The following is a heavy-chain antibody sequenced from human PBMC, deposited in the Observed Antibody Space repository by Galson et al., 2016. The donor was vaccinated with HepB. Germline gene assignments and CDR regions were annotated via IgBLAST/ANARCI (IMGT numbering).Heavy chain of an antibody. V-gene: IGHV4-31*03. CDR1: GGSISSGGYY. CDR2: IFYSGDT. Sequence: TCTISGGSISSGGYYWSWIRQHPGKGLEWIGYIFYSGDTYYNPSLKSRITISSDTSQKQFSLKLSSVTAADTAVYYCARASCSAIRCFGEEITAGFDLWGQGTLVTVSS. CDR3: ARASCSAIRCFGEEITAGFDL. J-gene: IGHJ3*01. D-gene: IGHD2-15*01.